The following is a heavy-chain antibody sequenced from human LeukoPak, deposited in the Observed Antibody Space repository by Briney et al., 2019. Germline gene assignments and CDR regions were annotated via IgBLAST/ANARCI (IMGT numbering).Heavy chain of an antibody. Sequence: ASVKVSCKASGYTFTGYYMHWVRQAPGQGLEWMGWINPNSGGTNYAQKFQGWVTMTRDTSISTAYMELSRLRSDDTAVYYCARNYCSSTSCPGWDAFDIWGQGTMVTVSS. CDR3: ARNYCSSTSCPGWDAFDI. J-gene: IGHJ3*02. D-gene: IGHD2-2*01. V-gene: IGHV1-2*04. CDR1: GYTFTGYY. CDR2: INPNSGGT.